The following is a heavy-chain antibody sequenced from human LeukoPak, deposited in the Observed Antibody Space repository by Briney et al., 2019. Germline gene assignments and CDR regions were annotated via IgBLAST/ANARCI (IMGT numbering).Heavy chain of an antibody. J-gene: IGHJ4*02. V-gene: IGHV3-48*02. CDR1: GFTFSSYS. D-gene: IGHD3-22*01. CDR3: ARALDSSGYRRSLDY. Sequence: PGGSLRLSCAASGFTFSSYSMNWVRQAPGEGLEWVSYISSSSSTIYYADSVKGRFTISRDNAKNSLYLQMNSLRDEDTAVYYCARALDSSGYRRSLDYWGQGTLVTVSS. CDR2: ISSSSSTI.